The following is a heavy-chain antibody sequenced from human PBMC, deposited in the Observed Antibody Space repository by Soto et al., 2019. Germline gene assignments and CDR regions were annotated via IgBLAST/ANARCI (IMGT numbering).Heavy chain of an antibody. J-gene: IGHJ4*02. CDR3: ARRLFSSTWPSYFDY. V-gene: IGHV4-39*01. CDR1: GGSISSNSYY. Sequence: SETRSLTCTVSGGSISSNSYYWGWIGQPPGKGLEWIGCIHYSGSTYYNPSLRSRVTSSVDTSKTQFSLKVGSVTAADTAVYYCARRLFSSTWPSYFDYWGQGTLVT. D-gene: IGHD6-13*01. CDR2: IHYSGST.